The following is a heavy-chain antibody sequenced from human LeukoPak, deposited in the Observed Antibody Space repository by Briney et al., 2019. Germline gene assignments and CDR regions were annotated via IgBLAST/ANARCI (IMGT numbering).Heavy chain of an antibody. CDR3: ARDYYDSSGHLLIDY. CDR2: IYHSGST. V-gene: IGHV4-30-2*01. D-gene: IGHD3-22*01. Sequence: TASETLSLTCAVSGGSISSGGYSWSWIRQPPGKGLEWIGYIYHSGSTYYNPSLKSRVTISVDRSKNQFSLKLSSVTAADTAVYYCARDYYDSSGHLLIDYWGQGTLVTVSS. CDR1: GGSISSGGYS. J-gene: IGHJ4*02.